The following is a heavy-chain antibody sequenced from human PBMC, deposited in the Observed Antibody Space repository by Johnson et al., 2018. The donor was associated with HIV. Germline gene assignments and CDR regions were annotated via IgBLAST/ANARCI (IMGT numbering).Heavy chain of an antibody. CDR2: ISYDGSNK. Sequence: QVQLVESGGGVVQPGRSLRLSCAASGFTFSSYTMYWVRQAPGKGLEWVAVISYDGSNKYYADSVKGRFTISRDNAKNSMYLQMNSLRVEDTALYYCVRDTGYCSGGRCDDAFDVWGQGTVVTVSS. J-gene: IGHJ3*01. CDR3: VRDTGYCSGGRCDDAFDV. CDR1: GFTFSSYT. D-gene: IGHD2-15*01. V-gene: IGHV3-30*04.